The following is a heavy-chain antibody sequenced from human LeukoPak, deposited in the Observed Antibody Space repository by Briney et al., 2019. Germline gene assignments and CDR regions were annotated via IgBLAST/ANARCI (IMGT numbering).Heavy chain of an antibody. Sequence: SETLSLTCTVSGGSISSSSYYWGWIRQPPGKGLEWIGSIYYSGSTYYNPSLKSRVTISVDRSKNQFSLKLSSVTAADTAVYYCARADYYGSGSYYPGFDYWGQGTLVTVSS. V-gene: IGHV4-39*07. CDR1: GGSISSSSYY. J-gene: IGHJ4*02. CDR3: ARADYYGSGSYYPGFDY. D-gene: IGHD3-10*01. CDR2: IYYSGST.